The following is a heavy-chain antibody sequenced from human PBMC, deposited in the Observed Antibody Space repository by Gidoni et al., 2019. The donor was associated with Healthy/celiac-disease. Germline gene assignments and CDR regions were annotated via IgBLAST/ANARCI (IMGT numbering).Heavy chain of an antibody. CDR1: GYTLTELS. V-gene: IGHV1-24*01. J-gene: IGHJ6*02. Sequence: QVQLVQSGAEVKKPGASVKVSCKVSGYTLTELSMHWVRQAPGKGLEWMGGFDPEDGETIYAQKFQGRVTMTEDTSTDTAYMELSSLRSEDTAVYYCATPRDIGYCSSTSCRPSLDYYGMDVWGQGTTVTVSS. CDR2: FDPEDGET. CDR3: ATPRDIGYCSSTSCRPSLDYYGMDV. D-gene: IGHD2-2*01.